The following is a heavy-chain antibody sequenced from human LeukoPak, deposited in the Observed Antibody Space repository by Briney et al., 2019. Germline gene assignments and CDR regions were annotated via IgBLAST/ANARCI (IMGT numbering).Heavy chain of an antibody. D-gene: IGHD6-13*01. Sequence: SETLSLTCTVSGGLISSYYWSWIRQPPGKGLEWIGYIYYSGSTKYNPSLKSRVTISVDTSKNQFSLKLTSATAADTAEYYCARAPPSAAGYYYGMDVWGQGTTVTVSS. V-gene: IGHV4-59*01. CDR2: IYYSGST. J-gene: IGHJ6*02. CDR1: GGLISSYY. CDR3: ARAPPSAAGYYYGMDV.